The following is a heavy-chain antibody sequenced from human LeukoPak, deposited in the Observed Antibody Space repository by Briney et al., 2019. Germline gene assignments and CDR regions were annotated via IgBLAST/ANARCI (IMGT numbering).Heavy chain of an antibody. D-gene: IGHD6-6*01. J-gene: IGHJ6*02. Sequence: PGRSLRLSCAASGFTFSDYYMSWIRQAPGKGLEWVSYISSSGSTIYYADSVEGRFTISRDNAKNSLYLQMNSLRAEDTAVYYCARDRISSSSGGIGMDVWGQGTTVTVSS. CDR2: ISSSGSTI. V-gene: IGHV3-11*01. CDR3: ARDRISSSSGGIGMDV. CDR1: GFTFSDYY.